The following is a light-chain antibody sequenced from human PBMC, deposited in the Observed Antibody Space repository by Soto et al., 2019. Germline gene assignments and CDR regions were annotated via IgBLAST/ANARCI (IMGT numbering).Light chain of an antibody. V-gene: IGLV2-14*01. CDR3: SSYRRSSTLV. CDR1: SSDIGGYNF. J-gene: IGLJ1*01. Sequence: QSVLTQPASVSGSPGQSITISCTGTSSDIGGYNFVSWYQQHPGKAPKLMIYEVSNRPSGVSNRFSGSKSDNTASLTISGLQAEDEADYYCSSYRRSSTLVFGSGTKVTVL. CDR2: EVS.